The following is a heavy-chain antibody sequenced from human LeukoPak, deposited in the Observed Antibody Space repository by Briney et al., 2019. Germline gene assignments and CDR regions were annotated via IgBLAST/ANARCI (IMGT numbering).Heavy chain of an antibody. Sequence: SVTDSCKASGGTFSSYAISWVRQAPGQGLEWMGGIIPIFGTANYAQKFQGRVTITADESTSTAYMELSSLRSEDTAVYYCARAYLLETMVVNEYHDAFDIWGEGTMVTVSS. V-gene: IGHV1-69*01. CDR3: ARAYLLETMVVNEYHDAFDI. J-gene: IGHJ3*02. CDR1: GGTFSSYA. D-gene: IGHD4-23*01. CDR2: IIPIFGTA.